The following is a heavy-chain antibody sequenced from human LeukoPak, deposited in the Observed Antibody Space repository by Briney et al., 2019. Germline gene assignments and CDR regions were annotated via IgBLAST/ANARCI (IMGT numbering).Heavy chain of an antibody. J-gene: IGHJ4*02. V-gene: IGHV1-18*01. CDR2: ISAYNGNT. CDR1: GYTFTSYG. Sequence: ASVKVSCKASGYTFTSYGISWVRQAPGQGLEWMGWISAYNGNTNYAQKLQGRVTMTTDTSTSTAYVELRSLRSDDTAVYYCAREFSGSYYYFDYWGQGTLVTVSS. CDR3: AREFSGSYYYFDY. D-gene: IGHD1-26*01.